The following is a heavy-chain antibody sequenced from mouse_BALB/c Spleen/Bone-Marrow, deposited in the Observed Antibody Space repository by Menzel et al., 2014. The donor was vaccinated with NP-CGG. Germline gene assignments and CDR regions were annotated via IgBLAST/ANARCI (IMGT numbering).Heavy chain of an antibody. D-gene: IGHD1-1*01. CDR2: ISYSGST. J-gene: IGHJ1*01. CDR3: ARTTVASRYFDV. Sequence: EVKLVESGPGLVKPSQSLSLTCTVTGYSITSDYAWNWIRQFPGNKLEWMGYISYSGSTSYNPSLKSRISITRDTSKNQFFLQLNSVTTEDTATNYCARTTVASRYFDVWGAGTTVTVSS. V-gene: IGHV3-2*02. CDR1: GYSITSDYA.